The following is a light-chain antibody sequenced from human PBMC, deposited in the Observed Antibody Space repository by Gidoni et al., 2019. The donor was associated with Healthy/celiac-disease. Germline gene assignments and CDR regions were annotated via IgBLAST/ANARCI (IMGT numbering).Light chain of an antibody. CDR1: SSNIGARYD. Sequence: QSVLTHPPPVSGAPGQRVTISCTGSSSNIGARYDVHWYQLLPGTAPKLLIYSNINRPSGVPDRFSGSKSGTSASLAITGLQAEDEADYYCQSYDSSLSGSVFGGGTKLTVL. CDR2: SNI. V-gene: IGLV1-40*01. J-gene: IGLJ2*01. CDR3: QSYDSSLSGSV.